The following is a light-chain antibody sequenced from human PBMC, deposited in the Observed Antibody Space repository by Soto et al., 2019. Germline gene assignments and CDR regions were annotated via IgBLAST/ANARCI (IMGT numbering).Light chain of an antibody. CDR3: QKYGDSPCA. J-gene: IGKJ3*01. CDR1: QRIYINS. Sequence: EIVLTQSPGTMSLSPGERATLSCRASQRIYINSLAWYQHKRGQAPRLLIYSAPVRDTAVPDRFNGSGCVTDFALTIIRLEPEDYAMYDCQKYGDSPCAFGPGA. V-gene: IGKV3-20*01. CDR2: SAP.